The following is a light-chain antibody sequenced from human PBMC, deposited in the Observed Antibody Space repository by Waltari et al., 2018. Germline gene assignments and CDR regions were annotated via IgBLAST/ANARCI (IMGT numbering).Light chain of an antibody. Sequence: QSALTQPASVSGSPGQSITISCPGTSSDVGGYHYVSLYQQHPGKAPKLMIYEVSNRPSGVSNRFSGSKSGNTASLTISGLQAEDEADYYCSSYTSSSTVVFGGGTKLTVL. V-gene: IGLV2-14*01. CDR2: EVS. CDR3: SSYTSSSTVV. J-gene: IGLJ2*01. CDR1: SSDVGGYHY.